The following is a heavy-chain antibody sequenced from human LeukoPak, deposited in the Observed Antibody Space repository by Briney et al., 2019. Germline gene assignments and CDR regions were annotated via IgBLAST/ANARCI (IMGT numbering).Heavy chain of an antibody. CDR1: GFTFSNYA. V-gene: IGHV3-23*01. CDR2: ISDSGGST. CDR3: AKHIAARPSYFDY. Sequence: GGSLRLSCAASGFTFSNYAMSWVRQAPGKGLECVSVISDSGGSTDYADSVKGRFTISRDNSKNTLYPQMNSLRAEDTAVYYCAKHIAARPSYFDYWGQGTLVTVSS. J-gene: IGHJ4*02. D-gene: IGHD6-6*01.